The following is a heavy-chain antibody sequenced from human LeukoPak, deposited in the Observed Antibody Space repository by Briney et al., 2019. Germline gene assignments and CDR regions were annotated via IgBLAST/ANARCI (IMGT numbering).Heavy chain of an antibody. CDR3: ARDDPNWDPSSYYFDS. V-gene: IGHV3-48*01. D-gene: IGHD3-10*01. Sequence: GGSLRLSCAASGFTFSSYSMNWVRQAPGKGLEWVSYISSSSSTIYYADSVKGRFTISRDNAKNSLYLQMNSLRAEDTAVYYCARDDPNWDPSSYYFDSWGQGVLVTVSS. CDR1: GFTFSSYS. CDR2: ISSSSSTI. J-gene: IGHJ4*02.